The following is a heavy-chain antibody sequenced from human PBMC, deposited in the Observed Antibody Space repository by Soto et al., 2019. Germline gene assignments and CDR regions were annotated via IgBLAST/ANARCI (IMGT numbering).Heavy chain of an antibody. J-gene: IGHJ4*02. CDR2: MNPNSGNT. CDR1: GYTFTSYD. D-gene: IGHD3-3*01. V-gene: IGHV1-8*01. Sequence: ASVKVSCKASGYTFTSYDINWVRQATGQGLEWMGWMNPNSGNTGYAQKFQGRVTMTRNTSISTAYMELSSLRSEDTAVYYCARGRSTIFGVDFDYWGQRTLVTVSS. CDR3: ARGRSTIFGVDFDY.